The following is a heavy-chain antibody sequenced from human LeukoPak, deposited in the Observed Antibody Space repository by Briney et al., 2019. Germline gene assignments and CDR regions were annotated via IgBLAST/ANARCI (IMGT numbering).Heavy chain of an antibody. CDR2: ISGSGGST. J-gene: IGHJ6*02. V-gene: IGHV3-23*01. CDR1: GGSFSGYY. CDR3: AKDEVAARLSYYYYYGMDV. D-gene: IGHD6-6*01. Sequence: ETLSLTCAVYGGSFSGYYWSWVRQAPGKGLEWVSAISGSGGSTYYADSVKGRFTISRDNSKNTLYLQMNSLRAEDTAVYYCAKDEVAARLSYYYYYGMDVWGQGTTVTVSS.